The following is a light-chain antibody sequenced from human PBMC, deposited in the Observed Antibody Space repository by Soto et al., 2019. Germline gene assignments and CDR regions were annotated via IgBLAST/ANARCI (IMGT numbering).Light chain of an antibody. J-gene: IGLJ2*01. CDR2: EGS. Sequence: QSVLTQPASGSGSPGQWITISCTGTSSDVGSYNLVSWYQQHPGKAPKLMIDEGSKRPSGVSNRFSGSKSGNTASMTISGIQAEDEADYDCCSYAGRSTHVVFGGGTTLTVL. V-gene: IGLV2-23*01. CDR3: CSYAGRSTHVV. CDR1: SSDVGSYNL.